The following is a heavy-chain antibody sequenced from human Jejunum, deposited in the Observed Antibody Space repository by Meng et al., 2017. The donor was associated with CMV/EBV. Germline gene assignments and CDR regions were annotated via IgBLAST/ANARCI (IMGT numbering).Heavy chain of an antibody. D-gene: IGHD2-8*01. J-gene: IGHJ4*02. Sequence: EVQLVESGGGLIQPGGSLRLSCAASGFSVSNHYMNWVRQAPGKGLQWVSVIYSGGSTYYADSVKGRFTISRDNSKNTVYLQMSSLRVEDTAVYYCARDSNRAADSTNDFDYWGQGTLVTVYS. CDR3: ARDSNRAADSTNDFDY. CDR2: IYSGGST. V-gene: IGHV3-53*01. CDR1: GFSVSNHY.